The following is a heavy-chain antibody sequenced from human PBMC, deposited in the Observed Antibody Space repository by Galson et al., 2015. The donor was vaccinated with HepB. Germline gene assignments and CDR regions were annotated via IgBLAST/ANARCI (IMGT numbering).Heavy chain of an antibody. CDR3: ARRRYCSSAACYKNAFDI. Sequence: PALVKPTQTLTLTCTFSGFSPSTGGVAVGWIRQPPGKALEWLAMIYWNGDKYYSPFLKSRLTTTEDTSTNQVVLTMTNMDPADTGTYYCARRRYCSSAACYKNAFDIWGQGTMVTVSS. D-gene: IGHD2-2*02. CDR2: IYWNGDK. J-gene: IGHJ3*02. CDR1: GFSPSTGGVA. V-gene: IGHV2-5*01.